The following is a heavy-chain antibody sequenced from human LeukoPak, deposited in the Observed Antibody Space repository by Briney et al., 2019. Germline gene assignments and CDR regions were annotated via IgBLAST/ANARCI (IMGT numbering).Heavy chain of an antibody. CDR1: GGTFSSYA. Sequence: GASVKVSCNASGGTFSSYAISWVRHAPGQGLEGRGGIMPIFVTANYAQKFQGRFTITADESTRTAYMELSSLRSEDTAVYYCARDVRLPVRGVYHWFDPWGEGTLVTVSS. CDR2: IMPIFVTA. D-gene: IGHD3-10*01. J-gene: IGHJ5*02. CDR3: ARDVRLPVRGVYHWFDP. V-gene: IGHV1-69*13.